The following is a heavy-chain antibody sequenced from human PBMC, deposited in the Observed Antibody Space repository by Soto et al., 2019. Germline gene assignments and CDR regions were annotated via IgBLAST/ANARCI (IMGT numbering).Heavy chain of an antibody. J-gene: IGHJ5*02. Sequence: GGSLRLSCTASGFTFGDYGVSWFRQAPGKGLEWVGFIRSKAYGGTIEYAASVKGRFTISRDDFKSIAYLQMNSLKIEDTAVYYCTRALLYYDVLTGYSGFNWFDPWGQGTLVTVSS. CDR2: IRSKAYGGTI. CDR3: TRALLYYDVLTGYSGFNWFDP. V-gene: IGHV3-49*03. CDR1: GFTFGDYG. D-gene: IGHD3-9*01.